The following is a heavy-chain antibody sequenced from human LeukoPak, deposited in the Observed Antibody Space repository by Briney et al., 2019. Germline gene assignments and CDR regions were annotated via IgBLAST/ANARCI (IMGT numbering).Heavy chain of an antibody. D-gene: IGHD6-19*01. Sequence: GGSLRLSCAASGSTFSSYAMSWVRQAPGKGLEWVSAISGSGGSTYYADSVKGRFTISRDNSKNTLYLQMNSLRTEDTAVYFCAREGSSSSFDYWGQGTLVTVSS. J-gene: IGHJ4*02. CDR2: ISGSGGST. CDR1: GSTFSSYA. CDR3: AREGSSSSFDY. V-gene: IGHV3-23*01.